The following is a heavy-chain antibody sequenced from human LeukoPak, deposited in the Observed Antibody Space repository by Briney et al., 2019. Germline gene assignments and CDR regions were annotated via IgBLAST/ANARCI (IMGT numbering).Heavy chain of an antibody. CDR1: GFTFSNYG. J-gene: IGHJ5*02. CDR2: MSYDGTNK. V-gene: IGHV3-30*03. D-gene: IGHD6-13*01. CDR3: ARDIATSGPGWFDP. Sequence: GGSLRLSCAASGFTFSNYGMHWVGQAPGKGLEGGPVMSYDGTNKYYGDSVKGRFTISRDNSKNMLYLQMNSLRAEDTAVYYCARDIATSGPGWFDPWGQGTLVTVSS.